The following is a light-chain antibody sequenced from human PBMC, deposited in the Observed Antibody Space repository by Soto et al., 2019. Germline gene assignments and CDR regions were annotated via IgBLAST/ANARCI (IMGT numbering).Light chain of an antibody. CDR1: SSDVGGYNY. CDR2: DVN. J-gene: IGLJ1*01. CDR3: SSYTTSSILGYV. V-gene: IGLV2-14*03. Sequence: QSALTQPASVSGSPGQSITIPCTGTSSDVGGYNYVSWYQQHPGKAPKLMIYDVNSRPSGVSNRFSGSKSGNTASLTISGLQAEDEADYHCSSYTTSSILGYVFGTGTKVTVL.